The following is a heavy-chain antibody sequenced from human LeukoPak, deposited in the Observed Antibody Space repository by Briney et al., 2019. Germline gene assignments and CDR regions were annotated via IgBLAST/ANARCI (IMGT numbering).Heavy chain of an antibody. J-gene: IGHJ5*02. CDR3: AKDWNSSGWFPTDFDP. V-gene: IGHV3-30*02. CDR1: GFTFISYG. D-gene: IGHD6-19*01. Sequence: PGGSLRLSCAASGFTFISYGMHWVRQAPGKGLEWVAFIRYDGSNKYYADSVKGRFTISRDNSKNTLYLQMNSLRGEDTAVYYCAKDWNSSGWFPTDFDPWGQGTLVTVSS. CDR2: IRYDGSNK.